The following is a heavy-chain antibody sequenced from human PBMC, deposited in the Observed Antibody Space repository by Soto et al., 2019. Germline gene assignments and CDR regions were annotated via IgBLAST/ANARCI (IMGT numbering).Heavy chain of an antibody. CDR2: INAGNGNT. V-gene: IGHV1-3*01. CDR1: GYTFTSYA. Sequence: ASVKVSCKASGYTFTSYAMHWVRQAPGQRLEWMGWINAGNGNTKYSQKFQGRVTITRDASASTAYMELSSLRSEDTAVYYCARDHAIRYCSGGSCYLIGWFDPWGQGTLATVAS. CDR3: ARDHAIRYCSGGSCYLIGWFDP. D-gene: IGHD2-15*01. J-gene: IGHJ5*02.